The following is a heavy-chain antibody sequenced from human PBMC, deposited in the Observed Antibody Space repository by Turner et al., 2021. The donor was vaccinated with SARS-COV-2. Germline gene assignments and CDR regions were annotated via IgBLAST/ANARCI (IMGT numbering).Heavy chain of an antibody. Sequence: QLQLQESGPGLVKPSEALSPPFTGSGGPISNSNYYWGWIRQPPGKGPKWIGSIYYSGSTYYNTSLKSLVTISVDTSKNQFSLKLSSVTTADTALYYCSRHASIGRGSPFDPWVQGTLVTVSS. J-gene: IGHJ5*02. CDR1: GGPISNSNYY. D-gene: IGHD3-10*01. V-gene: IGHV4-39*01. CDR2: IYYSGST. CDR3: SRHASIGRGSPFDP.